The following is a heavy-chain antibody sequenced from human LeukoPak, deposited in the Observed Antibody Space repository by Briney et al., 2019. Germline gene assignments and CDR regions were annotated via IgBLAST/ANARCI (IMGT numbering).Heavy chain of an antibody. CDR1: GGSISSYY. Sequence: SETLSLTCTVSGGSISSYYWSWIRQPPGKGLEWIGYIYYSGSTNYNPSLKSRVTISVDTSKNQFSLKLTSVTAADTAAYYCARQPDYYYYYGMDVWGKGTTVTVSS. V-gene: IGHV4-59*08. CDR2: IYYSGST. CDR3: ARQPDYYYYYGMDV. J-gene: IGHJ6*04.